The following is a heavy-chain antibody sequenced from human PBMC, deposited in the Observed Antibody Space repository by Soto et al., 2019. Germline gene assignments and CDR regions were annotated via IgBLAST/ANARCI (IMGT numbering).Heavy chain of an antibody. V-gene: IGHV3-21*01. D-gene: IGHD3-10*01. Sequence: GGSLRLSCAASGFTFSSYSMNWVRQAPGKGLEWVSSISSSSSYIYYADSVKGRFTISSDNSKNSQYLQMNSLRAEDSAVYYCARDAYGSGSYYNVDCFDYWGQGPLVTVSS. CDR2: ISSSSSYI. J-gene: IGHJ4*02. CDR3: ARDAYGSGSYYNVDCFDY. CDR1: GFTFSSYS.